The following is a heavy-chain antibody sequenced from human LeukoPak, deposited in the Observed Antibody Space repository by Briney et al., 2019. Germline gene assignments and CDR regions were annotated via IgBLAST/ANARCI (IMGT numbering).Heavy chain of an antibody. J-gene: IGHJ4*02. V-gene: IGHV1-8*01. CDR2: MNPNSGNT. D-gene: IGHD1-26*01. CDR3: ARSKVGTSTLPIDY. CDR1: EYTFTSYD. Sequence: ASVKVSCKASEYTFTSYDINWVRQATGQALEWMGWMNPNSGNTGYAQKFQGRVTMTRNTSITTAYMELSSLRSEDTAVYYCARSKVGTSTLPIDYWGQGTLVTVSS.